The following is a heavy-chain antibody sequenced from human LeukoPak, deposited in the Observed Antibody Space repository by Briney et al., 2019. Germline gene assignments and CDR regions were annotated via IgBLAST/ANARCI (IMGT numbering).Heavy chain of an antibody. CDR1: GFTFSSYG. D-gene: IGHD1-26*01. J-gene: IGHJ4*02. CDR2: ISYDGSNK. CDR3: TKATIVGARRGHFDY. Sequence: GGSLRLSCAASGFTFSSYGMHWVRQAPGKGLEWVAVISYDGSNKYYTDSVKGRFTISRDNSKNTLYLQMNSLRAEDTAVYYCTKATIVGARRGHFDYWGQGTLVTVSS. V-gene: IGHV3-30*18.